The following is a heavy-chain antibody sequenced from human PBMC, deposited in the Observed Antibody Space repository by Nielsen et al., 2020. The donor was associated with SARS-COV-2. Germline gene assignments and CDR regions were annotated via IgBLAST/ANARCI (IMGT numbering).Heavy chain of an antibody. CDR2: IWYDGSNK. Sequence: LSLTCTVSGGSISSSSFYWGWIRQAPGKGLEWVAVIWYDGSNKYYADSVKGRFTISRDNSKNTLYLQMNSLRAEDTAVYYCARERFGGGMDVWGQGTTVTVSS. D-gene: IGHD3-16*01. CDR1: GGSISSSS. J-gene: IGHJ6*02. V-gene: IGHV3-33*07. CDR3: ARERFGGGMDV.